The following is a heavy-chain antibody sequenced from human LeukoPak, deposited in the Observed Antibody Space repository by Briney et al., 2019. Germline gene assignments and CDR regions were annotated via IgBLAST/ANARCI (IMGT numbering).Heavy chain of an antibody. CDR1: GYTFTTYY. CDR3: AKEVIAAAPNGDGGWFDP. V-gene: IGHV1-46*01. D-gene: IGHD6-13*01. J-gene: IGHJ5*02. CDR2: INPSDGSI. Sequence: ASVKVSCKASGYTFTTYYMHWVRQAPGQGLEWMGIINPSDGSISYAQKFQGRVTVTRDTSTSTVYMELRSLRSEDTAVYYCAKEVIAAAPNGDGGWFDPWGQGTLVTVSS.